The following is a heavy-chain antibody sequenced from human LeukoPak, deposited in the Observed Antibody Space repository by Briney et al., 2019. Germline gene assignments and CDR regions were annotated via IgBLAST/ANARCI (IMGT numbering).Heavy chain of an antibody. D-gene: IGHD2-15*01. J-gene: IGHJ4*02. V-gene: IGHV3-30-3*01. CDR1: GFTFSSYA. Sequence: PGGSLRLSCAASGFTFSSYAMHWVRQAPGKGLEWVAVISCDGSNKYYADSVKGRFTISRDNSKNTLYLQMNSLRAEDTAVYYCASPYCSGGSCGFDYWGQGTLVTVSS. CDR2: ISCDGSNK. CDR3: ASPYCSGGSCGFDY.